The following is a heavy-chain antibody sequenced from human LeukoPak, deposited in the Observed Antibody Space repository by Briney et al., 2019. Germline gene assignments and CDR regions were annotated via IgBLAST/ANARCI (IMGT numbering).Heavy chain of an antibody. D-gene: IGHD2-2*01. J-gene: IGHJ5*02. Sequence: ASVKVSCKASGYTFTSYDINWVRQATGQGLEWMGWMNPNSGNTGYAQKFQGRVTMTRNTSISTAYMELSSLRSEDTAVYYCARRDVVVPAAMVTFDPRGQGTLVTVSS. V-gene: IGHV1-8*01. CDR2: MNPNSGNT. CDR3: ARRDVVVPAAMVTFDP. CDR1: GYTFTSYD.